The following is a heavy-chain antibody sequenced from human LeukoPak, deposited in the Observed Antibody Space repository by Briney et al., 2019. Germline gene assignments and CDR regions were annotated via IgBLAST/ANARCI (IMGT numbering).Heavy chain of an antibody. CDR3: AKRESAGWLQFLDY. J-gene: IGHJ4*02. D-gene: IGHD5-24*01. CDR1: RFTFSSYA. CDR2: ISGSGGST. Sequence: SGGSLRLSCAASRFTFSSYAMCWVRQAPGNGLEWVSAISGSGGSTYYADSVKGRFTISRDNSKNTLYLQMNSLRAEDTAVYYCAKRESAGWLQFLDYWGRRTLVTVSS. V-gene: IGHV3-23*01.